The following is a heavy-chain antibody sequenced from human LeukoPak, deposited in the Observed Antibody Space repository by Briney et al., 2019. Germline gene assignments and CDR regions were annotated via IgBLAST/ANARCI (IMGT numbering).Heavy chain of an antibody. CDR2: IIPIFGTA. J-gene: IGHJ4*02. D-gene: IGHD6-6*01. CDR1: GGTFSSYA. V-gene: IGHV1-69*05. CDR3: ARDSSSSGGFDY. Sequence: SVKVSCKASGGTFSSYAISWARQAPGQGLEWMGGIIPIFGTANYAQKFQGRVTITTDESTSTAYMELSSLRSEDTAVYYCARDSSSSGGFDYWGQGTLVTVSS.